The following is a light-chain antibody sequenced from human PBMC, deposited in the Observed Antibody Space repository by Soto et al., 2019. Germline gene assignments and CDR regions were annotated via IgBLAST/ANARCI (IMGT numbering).Light chain of an antibody. CDR3: QQYGSSPRT. J-gene: IGKJ1*01. V-gene: IGKV3-20*01. CDR1: QTISSGF. Sequence: TQSPVTLYFSPRDRGTLSCRSSQTISSGFLAWYQQKVGQAPSLLISDASNRATGVADRFSGRGSGAEFTLTISRLEPGDFAVYYCQQYGSSPRTFGQGTKVDI. CDR2: DAS.